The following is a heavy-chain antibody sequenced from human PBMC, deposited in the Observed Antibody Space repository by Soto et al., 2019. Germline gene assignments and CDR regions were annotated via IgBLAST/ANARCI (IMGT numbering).Heavy chain of an antibody. V-gene: IGHV3-30*18. CDR3: AKALGELSPESYDY. J-gene: IGHJ4*02. CDR1: GFTFSSFA. D-gene: IGHD3-16*02. CDR2: ISYDGSEK. Sequence: QVQLVESGGGVVQPGRSLTLSCAAAGFTFSSFAMHWVRQAPGKGREWVAVISYDGSEKSYADSVKGRFIISRDNSKNTLILQMNSLRVDDTAVYYCAKALGELSPESYDYWGQGTLITVSS.